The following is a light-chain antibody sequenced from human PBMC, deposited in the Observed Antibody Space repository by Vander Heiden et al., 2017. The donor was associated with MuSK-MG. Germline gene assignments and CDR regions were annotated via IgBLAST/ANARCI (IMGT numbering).Light chain of an antibody. Sequence: EIVMTQSPDTLSVSPGERATPPCRASPSVGRNLAWYQQSPGQAPRLRIYGASRRASGIPARFSGSGSGTEFTLTINSLQSEDFAVYYCQQYNTWPMCCFGQGTKLEIK. J-gene: IGKJ2*04. CDR1: PSVGRN. V-gene: IGKV3-15*01. CDR2: GAS. CDR3: QQYNTWPMCC.